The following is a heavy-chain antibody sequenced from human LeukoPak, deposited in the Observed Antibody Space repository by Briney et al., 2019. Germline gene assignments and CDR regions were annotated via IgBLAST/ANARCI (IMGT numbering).Heavy chain of an antibody. V-gene: IGHV4-31*03. Sequence: SETLSLTCTVSGGSISSGGYYWSWIRQHPGKGLEWIGYIYYSGSTYYNPSLKSRVTISVDTSKNQFSLKLSSVTAADTAVYYCARHRRSAYGGPDYWGQGTLVTVSS. J-gene: IGHJ4*02. CDR2: IYYSGST. D-gene: IGHD4-17*01. CDR3: ARHRRSAYGGPDY. CDR1: GGSISSGGYY.